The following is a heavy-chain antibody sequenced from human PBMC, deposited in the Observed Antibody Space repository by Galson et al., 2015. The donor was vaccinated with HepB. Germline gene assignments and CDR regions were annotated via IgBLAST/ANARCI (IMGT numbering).Heavy chain of an antibody. J-gene: IGHJ3*02. CDR1: GYIFTSYW. D-gene: IGHD4-11*01. Sequence: QSGAEVKKPGESLKISCKGSGYIFTSYWIGWVRQMPGKSLEWMGIIYPADSDTRYSPSFQGQVTISADKSITTAYLQWSSLKASDTAIYYCARHSRSNFDALDIWGQGTKVTVSS. CDR2: IYPADSDT. CDR3: ARHSRSNFDALDI. V-gene: IGHV5-51*01.